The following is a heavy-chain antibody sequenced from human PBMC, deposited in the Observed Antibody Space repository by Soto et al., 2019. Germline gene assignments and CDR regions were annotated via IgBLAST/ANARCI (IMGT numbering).Heavy chain of an antibody. D-gene: IGHD3-10*01. CDR2: INPKFGDT. CDR1: GYTFTAYY. V-gene: IGHV1-2*02. J-gene: IGHJ6*02. Sequence: QVQLVQSGAEVKEPGDSVRVSCEASGYTFTAYYIHWVRQAPGQGLEWMGWINPKFGDTTYAQDFQGRLTLTRDMSISTVYMDLSRLTSDDTAIYYCARNMDYYYGPGSGNGHGVWGQGTTVHVFS. CDR3: ARNMDYYYGPGSGNGHGV.